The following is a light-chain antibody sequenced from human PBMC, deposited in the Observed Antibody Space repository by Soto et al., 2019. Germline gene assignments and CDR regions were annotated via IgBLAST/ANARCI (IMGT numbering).Light chain of an antibody. CDR2: KAS. V-gene: IGKV1-5*03. Sequence: DIQMTQSPSTLCASVGDRVTITCRASQSVSTWLAWYQQKPGKAPKLLIYKASSLEKGVPSRFSGSGSGTEFTLTISSLQPDDFATYYCQQYNDYEYTFGQGTKLDIK. J-gene: IGKJ2*01. CDR1: QSVSTW. CDR3: QQYNDYEYT.